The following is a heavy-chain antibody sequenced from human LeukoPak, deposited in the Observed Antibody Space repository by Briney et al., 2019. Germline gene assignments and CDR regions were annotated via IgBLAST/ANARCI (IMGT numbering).Heavy chain of an antibody. J-gene: IGHJ4*02. CDR3: ARAKYSSGWYPLDY. Sequence: ASETLSLTCTVSGGSISSYYWSWIRQPPGKGLEWIGYIYYSGSTNYNPSLKSRVTISVDTSKNQFSLKLSSVTAADTAVYYCARAKYSSGWYPLDYWGQGTLVTVSS. V-gene: IGHV4-59*08. CDR1: GGSISSYY. D-gene: IGHD6-19*01. CDR2: IYYSGST.